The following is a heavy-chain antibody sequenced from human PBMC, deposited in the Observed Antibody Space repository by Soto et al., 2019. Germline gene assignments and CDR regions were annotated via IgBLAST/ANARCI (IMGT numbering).Heavy chain of an antibody. Sequence: GASVKVSCKASGGTFSSYAISWVRQAPGQGLEWMGGIIPIFGTANYAQKFQGRVTITADKSTSTAYMELSSLRSEDTAVYYCASPPPYTDYYYGMDVWGQGTTVTVSS. CDR2: IIPIFGTA. CDR1: GGTFSSYA. J-gene: IGHJ6*02. CDR3: ASPPPYTDYYYGMDV. D-gene: IGHD4-4*01. V-gene: IGHV1-69*06.